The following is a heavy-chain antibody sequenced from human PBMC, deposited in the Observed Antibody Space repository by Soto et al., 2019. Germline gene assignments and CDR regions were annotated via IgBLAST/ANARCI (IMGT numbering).Heavy chain of an antibody. D-gene: IGHD6-19*01. V-gene: IGHV3-30-3*01. CDR3: ARAPPVSSSGWYKRWGAFDY. J-gene: IGHJ4*02. CDR1: GFTFSSYA. Sequence: GGSLRLSCAASGFTFSSYAMHWVRQAPGKGLEWVAVISYDGSNKYYADSVKGRFTISRDNSKNTLYLQMNSLRAEDTAVYYCARAPPVSSSGWYKRWGAFDYWGQGTLVTVSS. CDR2: ISYDGSNK.